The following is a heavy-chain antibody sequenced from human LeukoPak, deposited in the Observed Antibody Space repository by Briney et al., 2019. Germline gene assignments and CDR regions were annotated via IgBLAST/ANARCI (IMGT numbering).Heavy chain of an antibody. Sequence: PGGSLRLSCAASGFTFSSYRMNWVRQAPGKGLEGVSSISSSSTYIYYADSVKGRFTISRDNAKNSLYLQMNGLRAEDTAVYYCATYLNKGYCSSTSCYKDYWGQGTLVTVSS. CDR2: ISSSSTYI. CDR3: ATYLNKGYCSSTSCYKDY. V-gene: IGHV3-21*01. J-gene: IGHJ4*02. CDR1: GFTFSSYR. D-gene: IGHD2-2*02.